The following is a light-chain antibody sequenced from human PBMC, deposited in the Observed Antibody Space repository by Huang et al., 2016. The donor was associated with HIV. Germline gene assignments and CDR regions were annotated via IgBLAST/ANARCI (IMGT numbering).Light chain of an antibody. J-gene: IGKJ1*01. Sequence: DIQMTQSSATLSASVGDRVTITCRASQSIGTWLAWYQQKPGKAPKLLIYESSTLESGVPSRFSGGGSGTEFTLTINSLQPDDFATYYCQHYNSFPWTFGQGTKVEV. CDR3: QHYNSFPWT. V-gene: IGKV1-5*03. CDR2: ESS. CDR1: QSIGTW.